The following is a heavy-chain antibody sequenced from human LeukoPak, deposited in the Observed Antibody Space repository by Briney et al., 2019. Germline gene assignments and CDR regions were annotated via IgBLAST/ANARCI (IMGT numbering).Heavy chain of an antibody. Sequence: GGSLRLSCAASGFTFSSHAMSWVRHAPGEGLEWVSSISDSGGTTYYAHSAKSRFTISRDNSKNTLYLQMNSLRGEDTAVYYCAKLTRRYCSSTACPNWYDPWGQGTLVTVAS. CDR3: AKLTRRYCSSTACPNWYDP. CDR2: ISDSGGTT. CDR1: GFTFSSHA. J-gene: IGHJ5*02. D-gene: IGHD2-2*01. V-gene: IGHV3-23*01.